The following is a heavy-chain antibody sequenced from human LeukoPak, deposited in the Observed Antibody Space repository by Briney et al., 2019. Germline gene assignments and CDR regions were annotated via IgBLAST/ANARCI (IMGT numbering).Heavy chain of an antibody. J-gene: IGHJ4*02. D-gene: IGHD3-10*01. CDR3: ARGYWIGDMTTFAY. CDR1: GYRFIDYY. CDR2: ISPQSGGS. V-gene: IGHV1-2*02. Sequence: ASVKVSCKASGYRFIDYYIQWVRQAPGQGLEWMGWISPQSGGSGYAERFQGRVTMTRDTSISTLYMELTSLTYDDTAVYYCARGYWIGDMTTFAYWGQGTLVSVSS.